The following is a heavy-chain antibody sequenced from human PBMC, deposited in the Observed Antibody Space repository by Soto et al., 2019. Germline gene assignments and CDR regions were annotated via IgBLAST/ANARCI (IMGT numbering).Heavy chain of an antibody. V-gene: IGHV1-46*01. CDR3: ARVLPATAMGHYYFDY. CDR2: INPSGGST. D-gene: IGHD2-2*01. J-gene: IGHJ4*02. Sequence: QVQLVQSGAEVKKPGASVKVSCKASGYTFTSYYMHWVRQAPGQGLEWMGIINPSGGSTSYAQKFQGRVTLTRDTSTSTVYMELSSLRSEDTAVYYCARVLPATAMGHYYFDYWGQGILVTVSS. CDR1: GYTFTSYY.